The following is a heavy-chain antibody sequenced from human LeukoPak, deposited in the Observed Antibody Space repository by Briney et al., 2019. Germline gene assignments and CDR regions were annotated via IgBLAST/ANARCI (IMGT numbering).Heavy chain of an antibody. CDR2: INHSGST. D-gene: IGHD3-9*01. V-gene: IGHV4-34*01. CDR3: ASGGYDIDWFDP. CDR1: GGSFSGYY. J-gene: IGHJ5*02. Sequence: PSETLSLTCAVYGGSFSGYYWSWIRQPPGKGLGWIGEINHSGSTNYNPSLKSRVTISVDTSKNQFSLKLSSVTAADTAVYYCASGGYDIDWFDPWGQGTLVTVSS.